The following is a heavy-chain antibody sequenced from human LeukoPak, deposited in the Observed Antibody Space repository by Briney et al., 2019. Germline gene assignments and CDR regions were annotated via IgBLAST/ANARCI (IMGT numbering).Heavy chain of an antibody. CDR2: IRYDGGNK. CDR1: GFTFSSYG. V-gene: IGHV3-30*02. J-gene: IGHJ3*02. D-gene: IGHD6-25*01. Sequence: GGSLRLSCAASGFTFSSYGMYWVRQAPGKGLEWVAFIRYDGGNKYYADSVKGRFTISRDNSKNTLYLQMNSLRAEDTAVYYCAKDMRLGAFDIWGQGTMVTVSS. CDR3: AKDMRLGAFDI.